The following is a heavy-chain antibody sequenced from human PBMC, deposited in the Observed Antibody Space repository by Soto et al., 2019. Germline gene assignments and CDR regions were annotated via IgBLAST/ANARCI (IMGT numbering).Heavy chain of an antibody. Sequence: EVQLVESGGGLVQPGGSLRLSCAASGFTFSSHAMHWVRQAPGKGLEFVSAISPNGGTTYYANSVKGRFIISRDNSKNPLYLQMGSLRAEDMAVYYCARGHVDIVATTDYWGQGTLVTVSS. J-gene: IGHJ4*02. D-gene: IGHD5-12*01. V-gene: IGHV3-64*01. CDR2: ISPNGGTT. CDR3: ARGHVDIVATTDY. CDR1: GFTFSSHA.